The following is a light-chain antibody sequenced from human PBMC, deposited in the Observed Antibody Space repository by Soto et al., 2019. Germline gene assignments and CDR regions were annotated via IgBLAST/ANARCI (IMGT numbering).Light chain of an antibody. CDR3: QHLYT. V-gene: IGKV3-20*01. J-gene: IGKJ2*01. Sequence: EIVLTQSPGTLSLSPGERATLSCRASQSVSSSYLAWYQQKPGQAPRLLIYGASSMATGIPDRFSGSGSGTDFTLTISRLEPEDFAVYYCQHLYTFGQGTKLEIK. CDR2: GAS. CDR1: QSVSSSY.